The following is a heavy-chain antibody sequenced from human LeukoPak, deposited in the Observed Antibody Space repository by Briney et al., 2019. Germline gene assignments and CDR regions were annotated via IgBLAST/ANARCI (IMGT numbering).Heavy chain of an antibody. Sequence: ASVKVSCKASGGTFSSYAISWVRQAPGQGLEWMGGIIPIFGTANYAQKFQGRVTITADEPTRTAYVELPYVRSDDTAVYYCTIIPNVIVFTHYFEYWGQGTLVTVSS. CDR3: TIIPNVIVFTHYFEY. V-gene: IGHV1-69*13. CDR1: GGTFSSYA. D-gene: IGHD2-21*01. CDR2: IIPIFGTA. J-gene: IGHJ4*02.